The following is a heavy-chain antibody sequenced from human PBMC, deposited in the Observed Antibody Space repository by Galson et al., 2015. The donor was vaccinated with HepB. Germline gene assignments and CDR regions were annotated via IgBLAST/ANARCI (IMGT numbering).Heavy chain of an antibody. CDR2: INDGGSTT. Sequence: SLRLSCAASGFTFSRHAMICFRQAPGKGLEWVSTINDGGSTTHHADSVRGRFTISRDKSKNTLYLQMNSLRAEDTAVYYCAKDLGSTRVTFDYWGQGTLVTVSS. V-gene: IGHV3-23*01. CDR1: GFTFSRHA. CDR3: AKDLGSTRVTFDY. J-gene: IGHJ4*02. D-gene: IGHD2/OR15-2a*01.